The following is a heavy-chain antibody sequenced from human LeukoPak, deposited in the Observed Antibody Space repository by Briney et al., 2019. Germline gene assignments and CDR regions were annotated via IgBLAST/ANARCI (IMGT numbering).Heavy chain of an antibody. Sequence: GASVKVSCKASGFTFTSSAMQWVRQARGQRLEWIGWIVVGSGNTNYAQKFQERVTITRDMSTSTAYMELSSLRSEDTAVYYCAAAVIVVVSAATDAFDIWGQGTMVTVSS. D-gene: IGHD2-2*01. V-gene: IGHV1-58*02. CDR2: IVVGSGNT. CDR1: GFTFTSSA. J-gene: IGHJ3*02. CDR3: AAAVIVVVSAATDAFDI.